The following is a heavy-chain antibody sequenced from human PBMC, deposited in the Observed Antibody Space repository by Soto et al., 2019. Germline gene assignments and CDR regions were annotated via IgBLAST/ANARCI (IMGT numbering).Heavy chain of an antibody. J-gene: IGHJ5*01. Sequence: EVRLLESGGDFVQPGGSLRLACTASGFTFDTHAMAWVRQAPGKGLEWVTSISATGFSKYHADSVRDRITISRDNSKNTVYLHMNILRAEDTAVYHCAMVPAFDFWSGHFVFGWFDSWGQGTQVTVSS. V-gene: IGHV3-23*01. D-gene: IGHD3-3*01. CDR1: GFTFDTHA. CDR2: ISATGFSK. CDR3: AMVPAFDFWSGHFVFGWFDS.